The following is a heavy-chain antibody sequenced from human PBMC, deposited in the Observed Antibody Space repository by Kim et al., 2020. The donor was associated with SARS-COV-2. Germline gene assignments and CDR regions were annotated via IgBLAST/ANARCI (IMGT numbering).Heavy chain of an antibody. J-gene: IGHJ4*02. CDR1: GFTFRNYA. V-gene: IGHV3-30-3*01. Sequence: GGSLRLSCAVSGFTFRNYAMHWVRQAPGKGLEWVAVIPYHGTNTYYGDAVRGRFTISRDNSKNTLYLQMNSLRAEDTAVYYCASPGDRYCSATSCSYFDYWGQGTLVTVS. CDR3: ASPGDRYCSATSCSYFDY. D-gene: IGHD2-2*01. CDR2: IPYHGTNT.